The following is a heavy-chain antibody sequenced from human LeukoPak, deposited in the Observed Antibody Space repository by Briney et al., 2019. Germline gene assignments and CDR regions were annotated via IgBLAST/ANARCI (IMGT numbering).Heavy chain of an antibody. CDR2: ISYSGST. Sequence: SETLSLTCTVSGGSVSCSRYYWTWIRQPPGKGLEWIGYISYSGSTSYSPSLKSRVTISVDTSTKQFSLNLSSVTAADTAVYYCAREGYTSGSDAFDFWGQGTMVTVSS. CDR1: GGSVSCSRYY. CDR3: AREGYTSGSDAFDF. J-gene: IGHJ3*01. D-gene: IGHD6-19*01. V-gene: IGHV4-61*01.